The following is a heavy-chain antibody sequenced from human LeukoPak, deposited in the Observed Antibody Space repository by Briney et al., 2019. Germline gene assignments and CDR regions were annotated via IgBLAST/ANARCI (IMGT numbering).Heavy chain of an antibody. V-gene: IGHV3-74*01. D-gene: IGHD4-23*01. CDR2: IASDGSST. Sequence: GSLRLSCAAFGFTFSSYWMNWVRQAPGKGLVWVSRIASDGSSTTYADSVKGRFSISRDNGKNTLFLQMNSLRAEDAAVYYCVRGNDYGGPHYWGQGTLVTVSS. J-gene: IGHJ4*02. CDR1: GFTFSSYW. CDR3: VRGNDYGGPHY.